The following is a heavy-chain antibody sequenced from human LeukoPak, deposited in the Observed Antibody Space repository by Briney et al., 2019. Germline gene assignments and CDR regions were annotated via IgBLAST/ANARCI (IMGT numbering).Heavy chain of an antibody. V-gene: IGHV3-33*01. J-gene: IGHJ4*02. CDR1: GFTLSSNA. CDR3: ARDLYYFDSSGKY. D-gene: IGHD3-22*01. CDR2: IWYDGSNK. Sequence: GGSLRLSCAASGFTLSSNAMPWVRQAPGKGLGWVAVIWYDGSNKYYADSVRGRFTFSRDNSKNTLYLQMNSLRAEDTAVYYCARDLYYFDSSGKYWGQGTLSPSPQ.